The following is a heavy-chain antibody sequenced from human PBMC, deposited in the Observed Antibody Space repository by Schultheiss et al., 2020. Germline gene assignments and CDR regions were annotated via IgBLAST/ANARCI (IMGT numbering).Heavy chain of an antibody. J-gene: IGHJ5*02. CDR2: IYWDDDK. Sequence: SGPTLVKPTQTLTLTCTFSGFSLSTSGVGVGWIRQPPGKALEWLALIYWDDDKRYSPSLKSRLTITKDTSKNQVVLTMTNMDPVDTATYYCAQHYDFWSGFTTSNWFDPWGQGTLVTVSS. CDR3: AQHYDFWSGFTTSNWFDP. D-gene: IGHD3-3*01. CDR1: GFSLSTSGVG. V-gene: IGHV2-5*02.